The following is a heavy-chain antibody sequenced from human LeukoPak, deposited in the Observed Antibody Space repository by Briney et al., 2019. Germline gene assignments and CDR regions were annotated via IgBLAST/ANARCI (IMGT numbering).Heavy chain of an antibody. J-gene: IGHJ4*02. V-gene: IGHV4-34*01. CDR1: GGSFSGYY. D-gene: IGHD3-9*01. CDR2: INHSGST. Sequence: PSETLSLTCAVYGGSFSGYYCSWIRQPPGKGLEWIGEINHSGSTNYDPSLRSRVTISVDTSKNQFSLKLSSVTAADTAVYYCALTLTGHPKGPFDYWGQGTLVTVSS. CDR3: ALTLTGHPKGPFDY.